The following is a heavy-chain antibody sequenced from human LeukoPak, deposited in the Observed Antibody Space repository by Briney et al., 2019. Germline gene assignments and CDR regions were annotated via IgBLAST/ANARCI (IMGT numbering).Heavy chain of an antibody. CDR3: ARLKSDYYDSSGYGYFDY. Sequence: GESLKISCKGSGYSFTNYWIGWVRKMPGKGLERMGIIYPGDSDTRYIPSFQAQVTISADKSISTAYLQWSSLKASDTAMYYCARLKSDYYDSSGYGYFDYWGQGTLVTVSS. V-gene: IGHV5-51*01. CDR1: GYSFTNYW. D-gene: IGHD3-22*01. CDR2: IYPGDSDT. J-gene: IGHJ4*02.